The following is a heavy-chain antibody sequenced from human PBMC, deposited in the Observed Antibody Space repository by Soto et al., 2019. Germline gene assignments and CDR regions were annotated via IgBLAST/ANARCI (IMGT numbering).Heavy chain of an antibody. J-gene: IGHJ4*02. D-gene: IGHD2-2*01. CDR3: AREWGSSTSCYPHNFDY. CDR1: GFTFSSYW. V-gene: IGHV3-7*01. Sequence: GGSLRLSCAASGFTFSSYWMSWVRQAPGKGLEWVANIKQDGSEKYYVDSVKGRFTISRDNAKNSLYLQMNSLRAEDTAVYYCAREWGSSTSCYPHNFDYWGQGTLVTVSS. CDR2: IKQDGSEK.